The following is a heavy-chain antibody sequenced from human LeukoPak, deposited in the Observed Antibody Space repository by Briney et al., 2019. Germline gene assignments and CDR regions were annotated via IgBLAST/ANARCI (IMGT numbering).Heavy chain of an antibody. V-gene: IGHV1-18*01. J-gene: IGHJ5*02. CDR1: GYTFTSYG. D-gene: IGHD6-19*01. Sequence: ASVKVSCKASGYTFTSYGLSRGRQAPGQGLEWMGWISAYNGNTNYAQTLQGRVTITTDTSTSTAYMELRSLRSDDTAVYYCARIYSSGWYVPTELDWFDPWGQGTLVTVSS. CDR3: ARIYSSGWYVPTELDWFDP. CDR2: ISAYNGNT.